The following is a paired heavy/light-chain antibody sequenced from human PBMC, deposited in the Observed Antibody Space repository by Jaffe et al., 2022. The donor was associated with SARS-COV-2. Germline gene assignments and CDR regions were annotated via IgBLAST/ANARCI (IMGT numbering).Heavy chain of an antibody. D-gene: IGHD3-16*02. J-gene: IGHJ4*02. CDR1: GFTFSSYA. Sequence: EVQLLESGGGLVQPGGSLRLSCAASGFTFSSYAMSWVRQAPGKGLEWVSAISGSGGSTYYADSVKGRFTISRDNSKNTLYLQMNSLRAEDTAVYYCATPYGIMITFGGVIVDYWGQGTLVTVSS. V-gene: IGHV3-23*01. CDR2: ISGSGGST. CDR3: ATPYGIMITFGGVIVDY.
Light chain of an antibody. CDR3: SSYTSSSTLGV. CDR2: EVS. CDR1: SSDVGGYNY. V-gene: IGLV2-14*01. Sequence: QSALTQPASVSGSPGQSITISCTGTSSDVGGYNYVSWYQQHPGKAPKLMIYEVSNRPSGVSNRFSGSKSGNTASLTISGLQAEDEADYYCSSYTSSSTLGVFGGGTKLTVL. J-gene: IGLJ2*01.